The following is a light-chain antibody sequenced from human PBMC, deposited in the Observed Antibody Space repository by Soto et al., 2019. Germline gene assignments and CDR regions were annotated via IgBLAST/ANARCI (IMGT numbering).Light chain of an antibody. Sequence: EIVLTQSPATLSLSPGERATLSCRASQSVGSYFAWYQQKPGQDPRLLIYDASNRATGIPARFSGSGSGTDFTLTISSPEPDDFAVYYCQHRGNWPVTFGQGTRVDIK. V-gene: IGKV3-11*01. CDR3: QHRGNWPVT. J-gene: IGKJ1*01. CDR1: QSVGSY. CDR2: DAS.